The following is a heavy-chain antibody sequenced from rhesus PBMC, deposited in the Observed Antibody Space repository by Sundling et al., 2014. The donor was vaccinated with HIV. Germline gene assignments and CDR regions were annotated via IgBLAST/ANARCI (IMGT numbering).Heavy chain of an antibody. CDR2: IGIHSGTT. V-gene: IGHV4-80*01. CDR1: GVSISSFW. Sequence: QVLLQESGPGLVKPSETLSLTCSVSGVSISSFWWSWIRQPPGKGLEWIGEIGIHSGTTNYNPSLKSRVTLSVDTSKNQFSLRLTSVTAADTAVYYCARWTSYNLWTGYLDYWGQGVLLTVSS. J-gene: IGHJ4*01. CDR3: ARWTSYNLWTGYLDY. D-gene: IGHD3-3*01.